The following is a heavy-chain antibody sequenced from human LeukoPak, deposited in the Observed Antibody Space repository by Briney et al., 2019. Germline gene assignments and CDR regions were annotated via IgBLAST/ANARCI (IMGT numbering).Heavy chain of an antibody. V-gene: IGHV4-34*01. CDR1: GFTFSSYW. J-gene: IGHJ5*02. CDR2: INHSGST. Sequence: PGGSLRLSCAASGFTFSSYWMSWIRQPPGKGLEWIGEINHSGSTNYNPSLKSRVTISVDTSKNQFSLKLRSVTAADTAVYYCARHPPRPRIVGATKGWFDPWGEGNLVTVSP. CDR3: ARHPPRPRIVGATKGWFDP. D-gene: IGHD1-26*01.